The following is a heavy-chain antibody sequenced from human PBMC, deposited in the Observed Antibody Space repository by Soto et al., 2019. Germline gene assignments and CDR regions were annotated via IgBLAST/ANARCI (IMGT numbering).Heavy chain of an antibody. CDR3: ARGRLTRGGYGIGGWFDP. CDR1: GGTFSSYT. J-gene: IGHJ5*02. V-gene: IGHV1-69*02. Sequence: QVQLVQSGAEVKTPGSSVKVSCKASGGTFSSYTISWVRQAPGQGIEWMGRIIPILGIANYAQKFQGRVTITADKSTSTAYMELSSLRSEDTDVYYCARGRLTRGGYGIGGWFDPWGQGTLVTVSS. D-gene: IGHD3-22*01. CDR2: IIPILGIA.